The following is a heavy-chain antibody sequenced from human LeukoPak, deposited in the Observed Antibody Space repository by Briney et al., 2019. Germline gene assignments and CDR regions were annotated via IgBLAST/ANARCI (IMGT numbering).Heavy chain of an antibody. Sequence: GGTLRLSCAASRFTFYRYAMMWVPHAPGKGWECGLAHSGSGGNTYYEDSVKGRCTISRDNSKNTLYLQMNSLRAEDTAVYYCAKGGTVNTNAYYYGMDVWGQGTTVTVSS. CDR1: RFTFYRYA. CDR3: AKGGTVNTNAYYYGMDV. D-gene: IGHD4-17*01. V-gene: IGHV3-23*01. J-gene: IGHJ6*02. CDR2: HSGSGGNT.